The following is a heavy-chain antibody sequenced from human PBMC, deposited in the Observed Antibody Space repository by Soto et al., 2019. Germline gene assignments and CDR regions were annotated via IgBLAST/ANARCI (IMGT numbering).Heavy chain of an antibody. V-gene: IGHV3-30-3*01. CDR1: GFTFSSYA. D-gene: IGHD3-3*01. J-gene: IGHJ6*02. CDR3: ARELRYYDFWSGYYTVDRKNYYYYDGMDV. CDR2: ISYDGSNK. Sequence: QVQLVESGGGVVQPGRSLRLSCAASGFTFSSYAMHWVRQAPGKGLEWVAVISYDGSNKYYADSVKGRFTISRDNSKNTLYLQMNSLRAEDTAVYYCARELRYYDFWSGYYTVDRKNYYYYDGMDVWGQGTTVTVSS.